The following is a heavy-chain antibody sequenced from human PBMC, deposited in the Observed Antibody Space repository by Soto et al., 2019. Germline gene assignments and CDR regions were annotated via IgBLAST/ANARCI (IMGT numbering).Heavy chain of an antibody. D-gene: IGHD2-2*01. J-gene: IGHJ6*03. V-gene: IGHV4-34*01. CDR1: GGSFSGYY. Sequence: QVQLQQWGAGLLKPSETLSLTCAVYGGSFSGYYWSWIRQPPGKGLEWIGEINHSGSTNYNPSLKRRVTISVDTSKNQFSLKLSSVTAADTAVYYCAGRGYCSSTSCYPGYYYYYYMDVWGKGTTVTVSS. CDR3: AGRGYCSSTSCYPGYYYYYYMDV. CDR2: INHSGST.